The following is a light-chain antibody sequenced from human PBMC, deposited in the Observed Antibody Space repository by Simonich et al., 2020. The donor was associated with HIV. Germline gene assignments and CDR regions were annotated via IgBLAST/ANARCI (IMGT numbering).Light chain of an antibody. CDR1: RSVLYSSNNKNY. J-gene: IGKJ1*01. V-gene: IGKV4-1*01. Sequence: EIVMTQSPDSLAVSLGERATVNCRSSRSVLYSSNNKNYLAWYQQKPGQPPKLLIYWASTRDSVVPDRFSASGSGTDFTLTISSLQAEDVAIYYCQQYYSTPPTFGQGTKVEIK. CDR3: QQYYSTPPT. CDR2: WAS.